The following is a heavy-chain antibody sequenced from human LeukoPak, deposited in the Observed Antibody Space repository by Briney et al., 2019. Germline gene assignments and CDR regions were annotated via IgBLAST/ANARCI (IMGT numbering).Heavy chain of an antibody. CDR3: ARVCRYSSSCHHSIDY. J-gene: IGHJ4*02. CDR1: GGSISSSSYY. Sequence: SETLSLTCTVSGGSISSSSYYWGWIRQPPGKGLEWIGSIYYSGSTYYNPSLKSRVTISVDTSKNQFSLKLSSVTAADTAVYYCARVCRYSSSCHHSIDYWGQGTLVTVSS. CDR2: IYYSGST. D-gene: IGHD6-6*01. V-gene: IGHV4-39*07.